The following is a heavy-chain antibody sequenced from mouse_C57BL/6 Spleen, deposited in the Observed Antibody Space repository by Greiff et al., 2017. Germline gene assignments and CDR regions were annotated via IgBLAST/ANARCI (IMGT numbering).Heavy chain of an antibody. J-gene: IGHJ4*01. D-gene: IGHD2-4*01. V-gene: IGHV6-3*01. Sequence: EVNLVESGGGLVQPGGSMKLSCVASGFTFSNYWMNWVRQSPEKGLEWVAQIRLKSDNYATHYAESVKGRFTISRDDSKSSVYLQMNNLRAEDTGIYYCMIYYDYDYAMDYWGQGTSVTVSS. CDR1: GFTFSNYW. CDR3: MIYYDYDYAMDY. CDR2: IRLKSDNYAT.